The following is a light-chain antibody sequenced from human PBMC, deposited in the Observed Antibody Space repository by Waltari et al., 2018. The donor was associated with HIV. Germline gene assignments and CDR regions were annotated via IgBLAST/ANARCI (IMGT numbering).Light chain of an antibody. CDR1: RTILYTSNNQNY. Sequence: DIVMTQSPDSLAVSLGERATIKCKSSRTILYTSNNQNYLAWYQQKPGQPPKLLIDWASTRQPGVPDRFSGSGSGTDFTLTISSLQAEDVAVYSCQQYFATPPTFGGGTKVEIK. V-gene: IGKV4-1*01. CDR2: WAS. CDR3: QQYFATPPT. J-gene: IGKJ4*01.